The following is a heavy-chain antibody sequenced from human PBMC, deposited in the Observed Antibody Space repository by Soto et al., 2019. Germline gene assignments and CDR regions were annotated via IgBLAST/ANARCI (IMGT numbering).Heavy chain of an antibody. V-gene: IGHV4-31*03. D-gene: IGHD3-16*02. J-gene: IGHJ3*02. CDR2: IYYSGST. Sequence: SETLSLTCTVSGGSISSGGYYWSWIRQHPGKGLEWIGYIYYSGSTYYNPSLKSRVTISVDTSKNQLSLKLSSVTAADTAVYYCARSPYDYIWGSYRSDDAFDIWGQGTMVTVSS. CDR1: GGSISSGGYY. CDR3: ARSPYDYIWGSYRSDDAFDI.